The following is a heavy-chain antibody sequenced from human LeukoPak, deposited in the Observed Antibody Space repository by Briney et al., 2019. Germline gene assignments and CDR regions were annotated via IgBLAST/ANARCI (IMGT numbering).Heavy chain of an antibody. J-gene: IGHJ6*02. D-gene: IGHD2-15*01. CDR1: GYIFTSYW. Sequence: GESLKISCKGSGYIFTSYWIGWVRQMPGKGLEWMGIIYPGDSDTRYSPSFQGQVTISADKSISTAYLQWSSLKASDTAMYYCARLSYCSGGSCYSYYYYGMDVWGQGTTVTVSS. CDR2: IYPGDSDT. V-gene: IGHV5-51*01. CDR3: ARLSYCSGGSCYSYYYYGMDV.